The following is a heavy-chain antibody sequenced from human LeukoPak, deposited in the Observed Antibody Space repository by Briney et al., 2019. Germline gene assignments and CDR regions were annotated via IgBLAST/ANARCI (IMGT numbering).Heavy chain of an antibody. D-gene: IGHD3-22*01. CDR2: ISSSGSTI. CDR1: GFTFSSYE. Sequence: TGGSLRLSCAASGFTFSSYEMNWARQAPGKGLEWVSYISSSGSTIYYADSVKGRFTISRDNAKNSLYLQMNSLRAEDTAVYYCARDNYDSSGYTDYWGQGTLVTVSS. V-gene: IGHV3-48*03. J-gene: IGHJ4*02. CDR3: ARDNYDSSGYTDY.